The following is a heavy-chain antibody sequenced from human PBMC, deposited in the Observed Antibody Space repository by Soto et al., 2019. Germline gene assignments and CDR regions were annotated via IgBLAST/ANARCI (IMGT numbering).Heavy chain of an antibody. V-gene: IGHV3-53*01. CDR1: GFTVSSNY. CDR2: IYSGGST. CDR3: VRGDGRDGYNWVTSY. J-gene: IGHJ4*02. Sequence: GGSLRLSCAASGFTVSSNYMSWVRQAPGKGLEWVSVIYSGGSTYYADSVKGRFTISRDNSKNTLYLQMNSLRAEDTAVYYCVRGDGRDGYNWVTSYWGQGTLVTVSS. D-gene: IGHD5-12*01.